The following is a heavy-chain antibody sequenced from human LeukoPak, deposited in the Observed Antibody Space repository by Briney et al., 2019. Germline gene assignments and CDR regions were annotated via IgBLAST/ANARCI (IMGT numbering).Heavy chain of an antibody. V-gene: IGHV4-4*07. D-gene: IGHD6-19*01. J-gene: IGHJ4*02. Sequence: SETLSLTCTVSGGSISSYYWSWIRQPAGKGLEWIGRIYTSGSTNYNPSLKSRVTMSVDTSKNQFSLKLSSVTAADTAVYYCARDLAVAGPLKYYFDYWGQGTLVTVSS. CDR2: IYTSGST. CDR1: GGSISSYY. CDR3: ARDLAVAGPLKYYFDY.